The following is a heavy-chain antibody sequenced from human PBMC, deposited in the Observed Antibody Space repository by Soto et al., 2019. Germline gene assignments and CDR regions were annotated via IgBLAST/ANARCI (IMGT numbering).Heavy chain of an antibody. CDR2: IYSSGST. V-gene: IGHV4-39*01. Sequence: SETLSLTCTVSGDSITSSTYSWGWIRQPPGKGLEWLATIYSSGSTFYNPSLNGRVTISVDTSKNQSSLKLTSVTAADTDLYYWASLISGYVNYWGQGTLVTVSS. CDR3: ASLISGYVNY. J-gene: IGHJ4*02. D-gene: IGHD5-12*01. CDR1: GDSITSSTYS.